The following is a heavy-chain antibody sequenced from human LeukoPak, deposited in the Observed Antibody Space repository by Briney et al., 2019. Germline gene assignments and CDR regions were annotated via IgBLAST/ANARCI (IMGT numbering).Heavy chain of an antibody. Sequence: ASVKVSCKASGYTFTGYYMHWVRQAPGQGLEWMGWINPNSGGTNYAQKFQGRVTMTRDTSTSTVYMELSSLRSEDTAVYYCARQQYDSSGYSWFDPWGQGTLVTVSS. CDR2: INPNSGGT. V-gene: IGHV1-2*02. J-gene: IGHJ5*02. CDR1: GYTFTGYY. CDR3: ARQQYDSSGYSWFDP. D-gene: IGHD3-22*01.